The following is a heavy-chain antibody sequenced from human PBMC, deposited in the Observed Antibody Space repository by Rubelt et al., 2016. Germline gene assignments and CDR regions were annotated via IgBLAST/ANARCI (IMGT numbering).Heavy chain of an antibody. CDR3: ARDSVGLEDYFDY. CDR2: INSDGSNT. Sequence: TFSSYWMHWVRQAPGKGLVWVSRINSDGSNTNYADSVKGRFTISRDNAKNSLYLQMNSLRAEDTAVYYCARDSVGLEDYFDYWGQGTLVTVSS. V-gene: IGHV3-74*01. CDR1: TFSSYW. J-gene: IGHJ4*02. D-gene: IGHD1-26*01.